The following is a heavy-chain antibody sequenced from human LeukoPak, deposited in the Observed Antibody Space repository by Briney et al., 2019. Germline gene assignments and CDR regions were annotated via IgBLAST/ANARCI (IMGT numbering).Heavy chain of an antibody. CDR2: IYYSGST. Sequence: PSETLSLTCTVSGGSISSYYWSWIRQPPGKGLEWIGYIYYSGSTNYNPPLKSRVTISVDTSKNQFSLKLSSVTAADTAVYYCARDWPMVRGGGAFDIWGQGTMVTVSS. J-gene: IGHJ3*02. CDR1: GGSISSYY. D-gene: IGHD3-10*01. CDR3: ARDWPMVRGGGAFDI. V-gene: IGHV4-59*01.